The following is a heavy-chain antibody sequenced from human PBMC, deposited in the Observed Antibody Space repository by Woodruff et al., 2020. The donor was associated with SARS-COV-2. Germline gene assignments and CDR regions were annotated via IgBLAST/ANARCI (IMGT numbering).Heavy chain of an antibody. CDR3: ARTCIAAADNFPDAFDI. V-gene: IGHV2-70*01. D-gene: IGHD6-13*01. Sequence: TSLKTRLTISKDTSKNQVVLTMTNMDPVDTATYYCARTCIAAADNFPDAFDIWGQGTMVTVSS. J-gene: IGHJ3*02.